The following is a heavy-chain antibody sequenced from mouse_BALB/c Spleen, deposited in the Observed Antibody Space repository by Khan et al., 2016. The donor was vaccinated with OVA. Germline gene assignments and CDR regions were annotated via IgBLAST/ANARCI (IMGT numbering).Heavy chain of an antibody. CDR1: GFSLTSYG. V-gene: IGHV2-6*02. CDR2: IWSDGFT. J-gene: IGHJ4*01. D-gene: IGHD1-1*01. CDR3: ARGIYYCGSRYMDY. Sequence: VQLQESGPGLVAPSQSLSITCTVSGFSLTSYGVHWVRQPPGKGLAWLVVIWSDGFTTYNSALKSRLSISKDNSKSQIFLKMNSLQTDDTAMYYCARGIYYCGSRYMDYWGQGTSVTVSS.